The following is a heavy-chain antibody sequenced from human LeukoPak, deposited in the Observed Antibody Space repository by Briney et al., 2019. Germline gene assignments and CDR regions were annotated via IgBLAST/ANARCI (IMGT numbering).Heavy chain of an antibody. CDR1: GDSISSGGYY. Sequence: TSETLSLTCTASGDSISSGGYYWSWIRHHPGKGLEWVGYSYYGGSTYYTPTHESRVSISIHTSTYQYSLKLNSMTATDTDVYYCARSGPHGGWYYSDYWGQETLVTAAS. CDR3: ARSGPHGGWYYSDY. J-gene: IGHJ4*02. D-gene: IGHD6-19*01. CDR2: SYYGGST. V-gene: IGHV4-31*03.